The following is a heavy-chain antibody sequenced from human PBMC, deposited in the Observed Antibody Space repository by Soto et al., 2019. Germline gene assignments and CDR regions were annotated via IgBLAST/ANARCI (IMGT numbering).Heavy chain of an antibody. CDR1: GFTVSSNY. Sequence: GGSLRLSCAASGFTVSSNYMSWVRQAPGKGLEWVSVIYDGGSTYYADSVKGRFTISRDNSKNTLYLQMNSLRAEDTAVYYCAKSPRIVLMVYAIPFDDYFDYWGQGTLVTVSS. CDR2: IYDGGST. V-gene: IGHV3-66*01. J-gene: IGHJ4*02. D-gene: IGHD2-8*01. CDR3: AKSPRIVLMVYAIPFDDYFDY.